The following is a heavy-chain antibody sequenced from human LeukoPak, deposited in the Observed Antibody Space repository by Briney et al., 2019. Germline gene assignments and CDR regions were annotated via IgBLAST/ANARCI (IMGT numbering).Heavy chain of an antibody. V-gene: IGHV1-18*01. Sequence: ASVKVSCKASGYTFTSYGISWVRQAPGQGLEWMGWISAYNGNTNYAQKLQGRVTITADESTSTAYMELSSLRAEDTAVYYCARDFEQRRDAFDIWGQGTMVTVSS. D-gene: IGHD6-25*01. J-gene: IGHJ3*02. CDR3: ARDFEQRRDAFDI. CDR1: GYTFTSYG. CDR2: ISAYNGNT.